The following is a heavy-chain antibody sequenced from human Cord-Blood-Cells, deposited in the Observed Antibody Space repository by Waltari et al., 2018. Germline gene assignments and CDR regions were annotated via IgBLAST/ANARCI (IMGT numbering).Heavy chain of an antibody. CDR3: ARNYDFWSGLYDAFDI. V-gene: IGHV3-30*04. CDR2: ISYDGRNK. Sequence: QVQLVESGGGVVQPGRSLRLSCAASGFTFSSYAMHWVRQAPGKGLEWVAVISYDGRNKYYADSVKGRFTISRDNSKNTLYLQMNSLRAEDTAVYYCARNYDFWSGLYDAFDIWGQGTMVTVSS. J-gene: IGHJ3*02. D-gene: IGHD3-3*01. CDR1: GFTFSSYA.